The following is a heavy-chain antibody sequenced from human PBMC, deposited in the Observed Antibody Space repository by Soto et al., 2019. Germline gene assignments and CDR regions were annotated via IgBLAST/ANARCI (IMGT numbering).Heavy chain of an antibody. J-gene: IGHJ4*02. D-gene: IGHD2-21*01. CDR2: VYGIQTT. V-gene: IGHV4-61*01. CDR3: ARRNSQGLVDF. CDR1: GDSVSRGLHY. Sequence: PSETLSLTCTVSGDSVSRGLHYWSWIRQPPGRRLEWLGYVYGIQTTNTNPSLAGRVTISKDPSKNQFSLRLTSVTAADTAVYYCARRNSQGLVDFWGRGTLVTVSS.